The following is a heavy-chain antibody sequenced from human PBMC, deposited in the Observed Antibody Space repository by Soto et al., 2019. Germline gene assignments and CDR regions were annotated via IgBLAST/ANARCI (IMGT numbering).Heavy chain of an antibody. Sequence: PGGSLKLSCAASGFTFSSYGMHWVRQAPGKGLKGVAVISYDGSNKYYADSVKGRFTISRDNSKNTLYLQMNSLRAEDTAVYYCAKDRDMIVDFYYYGMDVWGQGTTVTVSS. V-gene: IGHV3-30*18. CDR2: ISYDGSNK. J-gene: IGHJ6*02. CDR3: AKDRDMIVDFYYYGMDV. CDR1: GFTFSSYG. D-gene: IGHD3-22*01.